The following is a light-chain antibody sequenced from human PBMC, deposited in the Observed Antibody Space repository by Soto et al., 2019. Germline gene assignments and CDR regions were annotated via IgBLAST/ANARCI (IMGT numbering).Light chain of an antibody. J-gene: IGLJ1*01. CDR1: SSNIGSNT. V-gene: IGLV1-44*01. CDR2: SNN. CDR3: AAWDDSLNGPLYV. Sequence: QAVVTQPPSASGTSGQRVTISCSGSSSNIGSNTVNWYQQLPGTAPKLLIYSNNQRPSGVPDRFSGSKSGTSASLAISGLQSEDEADYYCAAWDDSLNGPLYVFGTGTKLTVL.